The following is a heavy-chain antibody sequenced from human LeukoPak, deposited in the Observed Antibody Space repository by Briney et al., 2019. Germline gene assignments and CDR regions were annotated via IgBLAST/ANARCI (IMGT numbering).Heavy chain of an antibody. D-gene: IGHD2-15*01. CDR2: ISGSGGST. CDR3: AKGGDCSGGSCYSLYYYYYYMDV. Sequence: GGSLRLSCAASGFTFSSYAMSWVRQAPGKGLEWVSAISGSGGSTYYADSVKGRFTISRDNSKNTLYLQMNSLRAEDTAVYYCAKGGDCSGGSCYSLYYYYYYMDVWGKGTTVTVSS. V-gene: IGHV3-23*01. J-gene: IGHJ6*03. CDR1: GFTFSSYA.